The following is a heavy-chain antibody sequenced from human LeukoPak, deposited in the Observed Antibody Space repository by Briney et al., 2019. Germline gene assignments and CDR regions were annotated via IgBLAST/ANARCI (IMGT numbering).Heavy chain of an antibody. Sequence: GASVKVSCKASGYTFTGYYMHWVRQAPGQGLEWMGTINPSGGSTSYAQKFQGRVTMTRDTSTSTVYMELSSLRSEDTAVYYCARDGCSSTSCSYFDYWGQGTLVTVSS. J-gene: IGHJ4*02. CDR1: GYTFTGYY. V-gene: IGHV1-46*01. CDR2: INPSGGST. D-gene: IGHD2-2*01. CDR3: ARDGCSSTSCSYFDY.